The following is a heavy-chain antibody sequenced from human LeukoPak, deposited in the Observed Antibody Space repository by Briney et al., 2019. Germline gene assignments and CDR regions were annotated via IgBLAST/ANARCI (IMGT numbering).Heavy chain of an antibody. Sequence: KPGGSLRLSCAASRFTFSDYYMSWIRQAPGKGLEWVSYISSSGSTIYYADSVKGRFTISRDNAKNSLYLQMNSLRAEDTAAYYCARGKVDFWSGFAFDIWGQGTMVTVSS. D-gene: IGHD3-3*01. CDR1: RFTFSDYY. CDR2: ISSSGSTI. J-gene: IGHJ3*02. V-gene: IGHV3-11*04. CDR3: ARGKVDFWSGFAFDI.